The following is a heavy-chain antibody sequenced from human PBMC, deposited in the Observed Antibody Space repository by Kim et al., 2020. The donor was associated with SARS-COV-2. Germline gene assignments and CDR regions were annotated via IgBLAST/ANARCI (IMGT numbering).Heavy chain of an antibody. J-gene: IGHJ6*02. CDR2: INSDGSST. V-gene: IGHV3-74*01. CDR3: AREVRYCSSTSCFEPGYYYYYYGMDV. CDR1: RFTFSSYW. Sequence: GGSLRLSCAASRFTFSSYWMHWVRQAPGKGLVWVSRINSDGSSTSYADSVKGRFTISRDNAKNTLYLQMNSLRAEDTAVYYCAREVRYCSSTSCFEPGYYYYYYGMDVWGQGTTVTVSS. D-gene: IGHD2-2*01.